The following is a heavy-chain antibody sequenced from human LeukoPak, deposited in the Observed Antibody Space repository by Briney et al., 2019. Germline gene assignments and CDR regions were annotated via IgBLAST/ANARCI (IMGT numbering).Heavy chain of an antibody. D-gene: IGHD3-9*01. Sequence: GASLRLSCATSGFTFSSYAMSWVRQAPGKGLKWVSGIGASGGSTYYADSVKGRFTISRDNSKNTLYLQMNSLRTEDTAVYYCAKAEGYDILTGLDYWGQGTLVSVSS. J-gene: IGHJ4*02. CDR1: GFTFSSYA. CDR3: AKAEGYDILTGLDY. CDR2: IGASGGST. V-gene: IGHV3-23*01.